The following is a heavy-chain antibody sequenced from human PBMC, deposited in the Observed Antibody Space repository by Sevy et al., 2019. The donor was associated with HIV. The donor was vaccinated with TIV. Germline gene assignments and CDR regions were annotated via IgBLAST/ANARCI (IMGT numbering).Heavy chain of an antibody. Sequence: GGSLRLSCAASGFTFSSYAMHWVRQAPGKGLEWVAVISYDGSNKNYADSVKGRFTISRDNSKNTLYLQMNSLRAEDTAVYYCAREVPTPERFGAQSYYYYGMDVWGQGTTVTVSS. J-gene: IGHJ6*02. V-gene: IGHV3-30-3*01. CDR3: AREVPTPERFGAQSYYYYGMDV. CDR2: ISYDGSNK. D-gene: IGHD3-10*01. CDR1: GFTFSSYA.